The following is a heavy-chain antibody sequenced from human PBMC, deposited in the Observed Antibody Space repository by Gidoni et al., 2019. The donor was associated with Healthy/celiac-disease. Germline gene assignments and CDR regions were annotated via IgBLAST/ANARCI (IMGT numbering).Heavy chain of an antibody. V-gene: IGHV3-66*02. D-gene: IGHD6-13*01. CDR2: IYSGGST. J-gene: IGHJ2*01. Sequence: EVPLVESGGGLVQPGGSLRLSCAASVFTVSSNYMSWVRQAPGKGLGWVSVIYSGGSTYYADSVKGRFTISRDNSKNTLYLQMNSLRAEDTAVYYCARAYSSSWYKSGWYFDLWGRGTLVTVSS. CDR3: ARAYSSSWYKSGWYFDL. CDR1: VFTVSSNY.